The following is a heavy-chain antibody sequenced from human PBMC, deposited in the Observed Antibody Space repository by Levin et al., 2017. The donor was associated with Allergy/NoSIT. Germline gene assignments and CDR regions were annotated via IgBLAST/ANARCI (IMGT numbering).Heavy chain of an antibody. D-gene: IGHD3-16*02. CDR2: IYYSGST. J-gene: IGHJ4*02. CDR3: ARGLAESSRYTHGY. V-gene: IGHV4-59*01. CDR1: GGSISGYY. Sequence: SETLSLTCTVSGGSISGYYWTWIRQPPGKGLEWIGNIYYSGSTNYNPSLKSRVTISADTSKNQFSLNLSSVTAADTAVYYCARGLAESSRYTHGYWGQGTLVIVSS.